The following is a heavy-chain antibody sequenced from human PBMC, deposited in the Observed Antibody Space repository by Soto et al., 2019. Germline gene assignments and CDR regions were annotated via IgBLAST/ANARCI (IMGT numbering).Heavy chain of an antibody. CDR1: GGSFSGYY. CDR2: INRSGST. J-gene: IGHJ4*02. CDR3: ARGVSFRWVY. V-gene: IGHV4-34*01. Sequence: SETLSLTCAVYGGSFSGYYWTWIRQPPGKGLEWIGEINRSGSTNYKPSLRGRATISVDTSKNQVSLKVTSVAAADTAVYYCARGVSFRWVYWGQGTPVTVSS.